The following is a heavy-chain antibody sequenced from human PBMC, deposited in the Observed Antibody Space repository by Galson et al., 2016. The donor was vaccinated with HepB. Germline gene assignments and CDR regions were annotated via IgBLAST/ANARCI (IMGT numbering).Heavy chain of an antibody. CDR3: ARGTSGSYNQPDY. CDR1: GYTFGSFD. V-gene: IGHV1-8*03. D-gene: IGHD6-19*01. CDR2: MSPNSGKT. Sequence: SVKVSCKASGYTFGSFDINWVRQATGQGPGWMGWMSPNSGKTGYAQKFQGRVTITTDTSITTAYMELSSLGSDDTAVYFCARGTSGSYNQPDYWGQGTLVTVSS. J-gene: IGHJ4*02.